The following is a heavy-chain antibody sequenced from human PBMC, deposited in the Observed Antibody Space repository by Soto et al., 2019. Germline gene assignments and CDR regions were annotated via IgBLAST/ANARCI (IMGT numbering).Heavy chain of an antibody. D-gene: IGHD6-13*01. CDR2: ISAYNGNT. J-gene: IGHJ5*02. V-gene: IGHV1-18*01. Sequence: ASVKVSCKASGYTFTSCGISWVRQAPGQGLEWMGWISAYNGNTNYAQKLQGRVTMTTDTSTSTAYMELRSLRSDDTAVYYCARVLIAAEKHNWFDPWGQGTLVTVSS. CDR1: GYTFTSCG. CDR3: ARVLIAAEKHNWFDP.